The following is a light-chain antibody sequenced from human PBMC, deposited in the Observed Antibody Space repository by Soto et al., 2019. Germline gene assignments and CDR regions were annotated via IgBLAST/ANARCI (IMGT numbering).Light chain of an antibody. CDR1: QSVSSSY. CDR3: QQYGGSPPYT. CDR2: GAS. V-gene: IGKV3-20*01. Sequence: EIVLTQSPGTLSLSPGEGATLSCRASQSVSSSYLAWYQLKPGQAPRLLIYGASIRATGIPDRFSGSGSETDFTLTISRLEPEDFAVYYCQQYGGSPPYTFGQGTKVDIK. J-gene: IGKJ2*01.